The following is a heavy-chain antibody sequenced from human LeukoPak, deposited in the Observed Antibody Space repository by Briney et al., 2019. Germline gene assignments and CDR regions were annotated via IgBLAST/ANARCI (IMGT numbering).Heavy chain of an antibody. Sequence: GESLQISCKISGYTLTNNWIGWVRQVPGKGLEWMGLIYPGYSDAKYSPSLQGQVTLSVDASISTAYLQLTGLRASDTAIYYCVRFALTSSLDHWGQGTLVTVSS. CDR1: GYTLTNNW. J-gene: IGHJ5*02. CDR3: VRFALTSSLDH. V-gene: IGHV5-51*01. D-gene: IGHD6-13*01. CDR2: IYPGYSDA.